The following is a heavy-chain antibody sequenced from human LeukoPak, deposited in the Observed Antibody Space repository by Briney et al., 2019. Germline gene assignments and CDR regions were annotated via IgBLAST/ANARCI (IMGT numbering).Heavy chain of an antibody. V-gene: IGHV1-2*02. CDR2: ITPKSGDT. CDR3: ARVRLADERAWAY. J-gene: IGHJ4*02. CDR1: GYTFSDSY. D-gene: IGHD3-3*02. Sequence: ASVKASCKASGYTFSDSYIHWVRQAPGRGLEYVGWITPKSGDTYSPQRFQGRVTMTRDASISTAYMELSSLRSDDTAVYFCARVRLADERAWAYWGQGTLVTVSS.